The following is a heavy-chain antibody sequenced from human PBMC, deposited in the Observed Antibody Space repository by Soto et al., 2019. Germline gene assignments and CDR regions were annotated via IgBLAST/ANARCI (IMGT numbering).Heavy chain of an antibody. J-gene: IGHJ6*02. Sequence: ASVKVSCKASGYIFSSHCIYWVRQAPGQGLQRMGIINPGGGRTAYAQKFQGRVTLTRDMSTSTVYMELTSLTYDDTAVYYCARDVSGPGATYVMDVWGQGTTVTSP. CDR3: ARDVSGPGATYVMDV. CDR1: GYIFSSHC. D-gene: IGHD2-2*01. CDR2: INPGGGRT. V-gene: IGHV1-46*01.